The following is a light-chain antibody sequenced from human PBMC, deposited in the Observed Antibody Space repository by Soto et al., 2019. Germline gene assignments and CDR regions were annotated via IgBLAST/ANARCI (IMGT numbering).Light chain of an antibody. V-gene: IGKV3-20*01. CDR2: GAS. Sequence: EIVLTQSPGTLSLSPGERATLSCRASQSINSRYLAWYQQKPGQAPRLLIYGASSRATGIPDRFSGSGPGTDFTLTISRLEPEAFAVYYCQQFGSSPGFTFGPGTIVDIK. CDR3: QQFGSSPGFT. J-gene: IGKJ3*01. CDR1: QSINSRY.